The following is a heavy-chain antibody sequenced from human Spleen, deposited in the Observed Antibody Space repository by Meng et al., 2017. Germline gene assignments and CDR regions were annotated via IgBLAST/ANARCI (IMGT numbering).Heavy chain of an antibody. CDR3: ARTDAGWFDP. V-gene: IGHV4-38-2*02. J-gene: IGHJ5*02. D-gene: IGHD5-24*01. Sequence: SEILSLTCTVSGYSISSGYYWGWIRQPPGKGLEWIGSIYYSGSTYYNPSLKSRVTISVDTSKNQFSLMLRSVTAADTAVYYCARTDAGWFDPWGQGTLVTVSS. CDR1: GYSISSGYY. CDR2: IYYSGST.